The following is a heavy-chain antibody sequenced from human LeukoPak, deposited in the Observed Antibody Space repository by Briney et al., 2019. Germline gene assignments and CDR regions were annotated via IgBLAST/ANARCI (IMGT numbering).Heavy chain of an antibody. V-gene: IGHV3-11*04. CDR2: ISSSGSTI. D-gene: IGHD3-10*01. CDR1: GFTFSDYY. Sequence: GGSLRLSCAASGFTFSDYYMSWIRQAPGKGLEWVSYISSSGSTIYYADSVKGRFTISRGNAKNSMYLQMNVLRAEDTAVYYCARDREVRESRYNYYYYMDVCGKGTTVTVSS. J-gene: IGHJ6*03. CDR3: ARDREVRESRYNYYYYMDV.